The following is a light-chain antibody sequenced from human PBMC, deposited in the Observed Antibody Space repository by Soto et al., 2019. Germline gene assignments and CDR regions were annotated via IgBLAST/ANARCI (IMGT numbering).Light chain of an antibody. CDR1: QSISSN. J-gene: IGKJ4*01. V-gene: IGKV3-11*01. CDR3: QQRSNWPLT. CDR2: GAL. Sequence: EIVMTQYPVILSVSPGETATLSCRASQSISSNVAWYQQKPGQAPRLLIYGALSRATGIPDRFSGSGSGTDFTLTISSLEPEDFAVYYCQQRSNWPLTFGGGTKVDIK.